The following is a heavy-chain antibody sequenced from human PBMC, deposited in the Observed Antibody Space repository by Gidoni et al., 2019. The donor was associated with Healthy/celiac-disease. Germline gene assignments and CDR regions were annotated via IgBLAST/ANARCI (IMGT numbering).Heavy chain of an antibody. V-gene: IGHV1-69*01. CDR3: AREWGGIAAAGTWYFDY. CDR2: IIPIFGTA. D-gene: IGHD6-13*01. J-gene: IGHJ4*02. CDR1: GGPFSSDA. Sequence: QVQLVQSGAEEKKPGSSGKVSCKASGGPFSSDAISWGRQAPGQGLEWMGGIIPIFGTANDAQKCQGRVTITADESTSTAYMELISLRSEDTAVYYCAREWGGIAAAGTWYFDYWGQGTLVTVSS.